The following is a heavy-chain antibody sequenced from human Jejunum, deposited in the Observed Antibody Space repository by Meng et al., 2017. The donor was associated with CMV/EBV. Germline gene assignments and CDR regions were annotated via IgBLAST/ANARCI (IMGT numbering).Heavy chain of an antibody. CDR3: TRDPNQLVLEYFQH. V-gene: IGHV3-7*01. Sequence: GFTFSKYWMTWVRQAPGKGLEWVANIKQDGSEKFYVDSVKGRFTISRDNAKNSLYLQMNSLRGEDTAVYYCTRDPNQLVLEYFQHWGQGTPVTVSS. J-gene: IGHJ1*01. CDR1: GFTFSKYW. CDR2: IKQDGSEK. D-gene: IGHD1-14*01.